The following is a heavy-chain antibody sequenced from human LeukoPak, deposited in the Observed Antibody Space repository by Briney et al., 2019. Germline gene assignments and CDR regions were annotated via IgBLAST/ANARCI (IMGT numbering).Heavy chain of an antibody. V-gene: IGHV3-23*01. Sequence: GGSLRLSCAASGFTFSTNAMTWVRQAPGKGLEWVSAISGSGGTTYYADSVKGRFTISRDNSKNTLYLQINSLRAEDTAVYYCAKAQVRGVITMEDYWGQGTLVSVSS. CDR3: AKAQVRGVITMEDY. J-gene: IGHJ4*02. CDR1: GFTFSTNA. D-gene: IGHD3-10*01. CDR2: ISGSGGTT.